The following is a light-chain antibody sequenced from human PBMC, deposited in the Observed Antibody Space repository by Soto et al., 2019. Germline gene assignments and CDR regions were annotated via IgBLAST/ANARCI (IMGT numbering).Light chain of an antibody. CDR2: AAS. V-gene: IGKV1-39*01. Sequence: DIQMTQSPSSLSASVGDRVTITCRASQSISDSLNWYQHKPGTAPKLLIYAASSLQSGVPSRFSGGGSGTDFTLTISSLQPEDFVTYFCQQSFSFPATFGGGTMVEIK. J-gene: IGKJ4*01. CDR1: QSISDS. CDR3: QQSFSFPAT.